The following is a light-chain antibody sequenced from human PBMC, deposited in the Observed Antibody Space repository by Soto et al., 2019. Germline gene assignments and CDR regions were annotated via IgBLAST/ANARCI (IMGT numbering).Light chain of an antibody. J-gene: IGKJ1*01. CDR3: QQRGTWPT. CDR1: QSVNSY. Sequence: EILLTQSPATLSLSPGERATLSCRASQSVNSYLAWYQQKPGQAPRLLIYDASSRANGIPARFTGSGSGTDFSLTISSLEPEDFAVYYCQQRGTWPTFGQGTKVDI. V-gene: IGKV3-11*01. CDR2: DAS.